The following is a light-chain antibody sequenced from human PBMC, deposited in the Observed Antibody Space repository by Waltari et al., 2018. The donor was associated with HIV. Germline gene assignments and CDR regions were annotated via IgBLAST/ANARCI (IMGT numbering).Light chain of an antibody. J-gene: IGLJ2*01. V-gene: IGLV3-1*01. CDR3: QAWDSSIHVV. CDR1: KLGDKY. CDR2: QDS. Sequence: SYELTQPPSVSVSPGQTASITCSGEKLGDKYACWYQQKPGQSPVLVIYQDSKRPSGIPERFSGSNSGNTAPLTISGTQAMDEADYYCQAWDSSIHVVFGGGTKLTVL.